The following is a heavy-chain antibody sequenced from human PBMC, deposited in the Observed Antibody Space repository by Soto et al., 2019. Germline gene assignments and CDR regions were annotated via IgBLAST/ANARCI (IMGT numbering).Heavy chain of an antibody. J-gene: IGHJ6*02. Sequence: SETLSLTCTVSDDSINSDFWSWIRQPPGKGLEWIGYIYYSGSTNYNPSLKSRVTISLDMSKKQFSLKLSSVTAADTAVYYCARNMLRRIGDYYYNYGMDVWGQGTTVTVSS. V-gene: IGHV4-59*01. CDR1: DDSINSDF. CDR3: ARNMLRRIGDYYYNYGMDV. CDR2: IYYSGST. D-gene: IGHD3-10*01.